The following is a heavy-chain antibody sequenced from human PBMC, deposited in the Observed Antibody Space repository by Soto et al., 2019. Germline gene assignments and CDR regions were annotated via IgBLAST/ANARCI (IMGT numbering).Heavy chain of an antibody. CDR2: IYYSGST. J-gene: IGHJ5*02. CDR3: ARIPRRGWFDP. V-gene: IGHV4-39*01. Sequence: SETLSLTCTVSGGSINNNNYYWGWVRQPPGKGLEWIGTIYYSGSTYYNPSLRSRVTLSVDTSKNQFSLTLSSVTAADTAVYYCARIPRRGWFDPWGQGTLVTVSS. CDR1: GGSINNNNYY.